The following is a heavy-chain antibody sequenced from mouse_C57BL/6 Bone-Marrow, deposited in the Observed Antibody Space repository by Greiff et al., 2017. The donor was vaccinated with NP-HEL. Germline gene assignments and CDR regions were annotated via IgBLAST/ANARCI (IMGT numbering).Heavy chain of an antibody. CDR2: IYPRSGNT. V-gene: IGHV1-81*01. J-gene: IGHJ4*01. CDR3: ARWPYYAMDY. CDR1: GYTFTSYG. Sequence: VQLQQSGAELARPGASVKLSCKASGYTFTSYGISWVKQRTGQGLEWIGEIYPRSGNTYYNEKFKGKATLTADKSSSKAYMELRSLTSEDSAVYFCARWPYYAMDYWGQGTSVTVSS.